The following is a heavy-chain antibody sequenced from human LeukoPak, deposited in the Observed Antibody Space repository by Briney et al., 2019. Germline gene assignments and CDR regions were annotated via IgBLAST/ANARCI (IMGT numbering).Heavy chain of an antibody. CDR3: ASVNYYGSGSYYMVFDY. V-gene: IGHV1-2*02. J-gene: IGHJ4*02. CDR2: INPNSGGT. Sequence: GASVKVSCKASGYTFTGYYMHWVRQAPGQGLEWMGWINPNSGGTNYAQKFQGRVTMTRNTSISTAYMELSSLRSEDTAVYYCASVNYYGSGSYYMVFDYWGQGTLVTVSS. D-gene: IGHD3-10*01. CDR1: GYTFTGYY.